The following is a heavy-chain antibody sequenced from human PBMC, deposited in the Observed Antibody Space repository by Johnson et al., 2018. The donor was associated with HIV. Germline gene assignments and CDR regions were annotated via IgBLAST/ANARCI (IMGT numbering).Heavy chain of an antibody. V-gene: IGHV3-66*01. D-gene: IGHD5-24*01. J-gene: IGHJ3*02. CDR3: ARACRDGYTCDAFDI. CDR2: INSGGST. Sequence: VQLLESGGGLVQPGGSLRLSCAASGFTVSSNYMSWVRQGPWKGLEWVSVINSGGSTSYTDSVRGRFTISRNNSKNTLYLQMNSRRAEDTAVYYCARACRDGYTCDAFDIWGQGTIVTVSS. CDR1: GFTVSSNY.